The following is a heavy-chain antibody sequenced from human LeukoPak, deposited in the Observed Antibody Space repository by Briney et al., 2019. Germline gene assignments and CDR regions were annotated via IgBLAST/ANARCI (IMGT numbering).Heavy chain of an antibody. V-gene: IGHV3-30*02. CDR1: GFTFSSYG. D-gene: IGHD6-13*01. CDR2: IRYDGSNK. Sequence: PGGSLRLSCAASGFTFSSYGMHWVRQAPGKGLEWVAFIRYDGSNKYYADSVKGRFTISRDNSKNTLYLQMNSLRAEDTAVYYCARVPATGTAFDDWGQGTLVTVSS. J-gene: IGHJ4*02. CDR3: ARVPATGTAFDD.